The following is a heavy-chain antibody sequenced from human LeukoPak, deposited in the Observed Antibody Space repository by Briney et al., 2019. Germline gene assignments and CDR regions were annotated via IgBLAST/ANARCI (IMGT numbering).Heavy chain of an antibody. CDR3: ARVGSGLNLYYFDY. CDR2: FYSGGST. CDR1: GDSISDSKYF. Sequence: SETLSLTCTVFGDSISDSKYFWGWIRQPPGKGLEWIGNFYSGGSTYYNPSLKSRVAISEDTSGKQFSLRLGSVTAADTAVYFRARVGSGLNLYYFDYWGQGILVTVSS. V-gene: IGHV4-39*07. D-gene: IGHD3-3*01. J-gene: IGHJ4*02.